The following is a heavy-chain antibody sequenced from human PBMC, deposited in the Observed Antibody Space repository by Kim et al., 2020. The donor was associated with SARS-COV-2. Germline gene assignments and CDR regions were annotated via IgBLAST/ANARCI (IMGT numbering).Heavy chain of an antibody. CDR3: ARYKGYKYGMDV. D-gene: IGHD1-20*01. J-gene: IGHJ6*02. V-gene: IGHV4-59*01. Sequence: NYNPPLKSRVTIPVDTSKNQFSLKLSSVTAADTAVYYCARYKGYKYGMDVWGQGTTVTVSS.